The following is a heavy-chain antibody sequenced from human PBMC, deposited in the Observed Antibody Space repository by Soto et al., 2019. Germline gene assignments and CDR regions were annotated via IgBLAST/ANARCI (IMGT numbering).Heavy chain of an antibody. CDR3: AKHPHHEPIVVVSYFDY. Sequence: WGSLRLSCAASGFTFSSYGMHWVRQAPGKGLEWVAVISYDGSNKYYADSVKGRFTISRDNSKNTLYLQMNSLRAEDTAVYYCAKHPHHEPIVVVSYFDYWGQGTLATVSS. CDR1: GFTFSSYG. CDR2: ISYDGSNK. V-gene: IGHV3-30*18. D-gene: IGHD3-22*01. J-gene: IGHJ4*02.